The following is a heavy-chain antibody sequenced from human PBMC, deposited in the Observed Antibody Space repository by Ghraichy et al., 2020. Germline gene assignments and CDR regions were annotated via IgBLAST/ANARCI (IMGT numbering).Heavy chain of an antibody. Sequence: SETLSLTCTVSGGSISSYYWSWIRQPPGKGLEWIGYIYYSGSTNYNPSLKSRVTISVDTSKNQFSLKLSSVTAADTAVYYCARHKEGYGDLGPYYYGMDVWGQGTTVTVSS. J-gene: IGHJ6*02. CDR3: ARHKEGYGDLGPYYYGMDV. CDR1: GGSISSYY. V-gene: IGHV4-59*08. CDR2: IYYSGST. D-gene: IGHD4-17*01.